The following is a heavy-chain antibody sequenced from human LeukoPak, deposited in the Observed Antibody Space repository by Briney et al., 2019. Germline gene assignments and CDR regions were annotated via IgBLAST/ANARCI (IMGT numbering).Heavy chain of an antibody. Sequence: GGSLRLSCAASGFTFSSYWMSWVRQAPGKGLEWVANIKQDGSEKYYVDSVKGRFTISRDNSKNTLYLQMNSLRAEDTAVYYCARGLAVAGTGDAFDIWGQGTMVTVSS. CDR2: IKQDGSEK. CDR3: ARGLAVAGTGDAFDI. V-gene: IGHV3-7*03. CDR1: GFTFSSYW. D-gene: IGHD6-19*01. J-gene: IGHJ3*02.